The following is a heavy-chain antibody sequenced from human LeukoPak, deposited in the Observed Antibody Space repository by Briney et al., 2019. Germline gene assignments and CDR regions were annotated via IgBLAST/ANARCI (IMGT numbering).Heavy chain of an antibody. D-gene: IGHD2-15*01. J-gene: IGHJ4*02. V-gene: IGHV1-18*01. CDR2: ISAYTGNT. CDR3: AREMWPAVVVVAATVSAFDY. Sequence: EASVKVSCKASGYTFTSYGISWVRQAPGQGLEWMGWISAYTGNTNYAQKLQGRVSMTTDTSTTTAYMELRSLRSDDTAVYYCAREMWPAVVVVAATVSAFDYWGQGTLVTVSS. CDR1: GYTFTSYG.